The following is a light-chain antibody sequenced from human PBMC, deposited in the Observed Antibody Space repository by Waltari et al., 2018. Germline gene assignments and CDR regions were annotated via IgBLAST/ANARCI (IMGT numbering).Light chain of an antibody. V-gene: IGKV3-20*01. CDR2: GAS. J-gene: IGKJ1*01. CDR3: QHYLRLPAT. CDR1: QSVNRV. Sequence: EIVLTQSPGTLSLSPVERAPLSCRTSQSVNRVLAWYQLKPGQAPRLLIYGASSRATGIPDRFSGGGSGTDFSLTISRLEPEDFAIYYCQHYLRLPATFGQGTKVEIK.